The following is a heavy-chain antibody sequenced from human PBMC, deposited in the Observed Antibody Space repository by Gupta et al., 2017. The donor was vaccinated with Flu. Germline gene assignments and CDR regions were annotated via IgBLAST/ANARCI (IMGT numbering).Heavy chain of an antibody. J-gene: IGHJ5*02. Sequence: QLHLQESDPGLVTPSGTLSLTCTVPGASISSSSYSWGWIRQSPGQGLEWNGNVYDSGTTYDKSSLKRRLTISVDTSKNQFSGKRSAVTAADTAVYHCARLEAAYDSSGPPGWFDPWGQGTLVTVSS. V-gene: IGHV4-39*01. CDR2: VYDSGTT. D-gene: IGHD3-22*01. CDR1: GASISSSSYS. CDR3: ARLEAAYDSSGPPGWFDP.